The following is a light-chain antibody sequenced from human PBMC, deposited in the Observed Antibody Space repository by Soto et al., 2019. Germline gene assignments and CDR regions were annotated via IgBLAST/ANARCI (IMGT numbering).Light chain of an antibody. CDR3: GTWDTSLSAWV. CDR2: DNN. Sequence: QSVLTQPPSVSAAPGQKVTISCSGSSSNIGNNYVSWYQQVPGTAPKLLIYDNNKRPSGIPDRFSGSKSDTSGTLGITGLQTGDEADYYCGTWDTSLSAWVFGGGTQLTVL. CDR1: SSNIGNNY. J-gene: IGLJ7*01. V-gene: IGLV1-51*01.